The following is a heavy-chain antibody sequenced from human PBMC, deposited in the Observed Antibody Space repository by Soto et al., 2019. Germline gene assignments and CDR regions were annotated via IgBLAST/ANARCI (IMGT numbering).Heavy chain of an antibody. CDR3: ARGIATGQLDP. CDR1: GYTFTRYT. V-gene: IGHV1-3*01. CDR2: INPDNGNT. J-gene: IGHJ5*02. D-gene: IGHD2-15*01. Sequence: QVQLVQSGAEVKKPGASVKISCKASGYTFTRYTMNWVRQAPGQRLEWMGWINPDNGNTKSSQKFQDRVIITRDTSASTDYMDLSSLRSEDTAVYYCARGIATGQLDPWGQGTLVNGSS.